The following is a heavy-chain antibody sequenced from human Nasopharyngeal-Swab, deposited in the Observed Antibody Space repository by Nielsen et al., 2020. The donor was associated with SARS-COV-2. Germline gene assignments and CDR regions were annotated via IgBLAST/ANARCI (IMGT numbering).Heavy chain of an antibody. Sequence: GESLKISCAASGFTFSSYAIHWVRQAPGKGLEWVALISYDGSNKYHADSVKGRFTISRDNSKNTLYLQMNSLRAEDTAVYYCARDSGGNLDYWGQGTLVTVSS. CDR1: GFTFSSYA. V-gene: IGHV3-30-3*01. CDR2: ISYDGSNK. J-gene: IGHJ4*02. CDR3: ARDSGGNLDY. D-gene: IGHD4-23*01.